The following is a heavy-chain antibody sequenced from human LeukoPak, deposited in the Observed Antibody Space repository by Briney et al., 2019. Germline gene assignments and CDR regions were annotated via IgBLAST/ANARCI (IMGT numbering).Heavy chain of an antibody. CDR1: GFTFSDYY. D-gene: IGHD1-26*01. CDR3: ARSGSYYIYYYYMDV. Sequence: GGSLRLSCAASGFTFSDYYMSWIRQAPGKGLEWVSYISSSGSTIYYADSVKGRFTISRDNAKNSLYLQMNSLRAEDTAVYYCARSGSYYIYYYYMDVWGKGTTVTVSS. J-gene: IGHJ6*03. CDR2: ISSSGSTI. V-gene: IGHV3-11*04.